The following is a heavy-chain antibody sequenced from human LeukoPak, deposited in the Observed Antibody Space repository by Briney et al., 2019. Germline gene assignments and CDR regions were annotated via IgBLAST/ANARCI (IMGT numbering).Heavy chain of an antibody. CDR1: GGFISNYY. CDR3: ARDRALFIPLDV. D-gene: IGHD2-21*01. Sequence: PSETLSLTCTVSGGFISNYYWSWIRQPPGKGLEWIGSIYHSGSTYYNPFPKSRVTISVDTSKNQFSLKLSSVTAADTAVYYCARDRALFIPLDVWGKGTTVTVSS. CDR2: IYHSGST. J-gene: IGHJ6*04. V-gene: IGHV4-38-2*02.